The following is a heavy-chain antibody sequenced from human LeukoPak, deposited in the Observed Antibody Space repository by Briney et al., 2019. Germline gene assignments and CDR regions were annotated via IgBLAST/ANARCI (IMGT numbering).Heavy chain of an antibody. CDR2: INSDGSST. D-gene: IGHD6-13*01. V-gene: IGHV3-74*01. J-gene: IGHJ4*02. CDR1: GFTFSSYW. CDR3: AREMCSSSWYDCNFDY. Sequence: GGSLRLSCAASGFTFSSYWMHWVRQAPGKGLVWVSRINSDGSSTSYADSVKGRFTISRDNAKNTLYLQMNSLRAEDTAVYYCAREMCSSSWYDCNFDYWGQGTLVTVSS.